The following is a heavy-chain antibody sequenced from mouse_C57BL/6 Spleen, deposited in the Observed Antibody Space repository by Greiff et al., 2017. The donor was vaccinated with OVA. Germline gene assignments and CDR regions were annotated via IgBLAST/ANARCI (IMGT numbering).Heavy chain of an antibody. CDR3: ARHEITTGFAY. CDR2: ISSGGSYT. V-gene: IGHV5-6*01. CDR1: GFTFSSYG. J-gene: IGHJ3*01. D-gene: IGHD1-1*01. Sequence: EVKLQESGGDLVKPGGSLKLSCAASGFTFSSYGMSWVRQTPDKRLEWVATISSGGSYTYYPDSVKGRFTISRDNAKNTLYLQMSSLKSEDTAMYYCARHEITTGFAYWGQGTLVTVSA.